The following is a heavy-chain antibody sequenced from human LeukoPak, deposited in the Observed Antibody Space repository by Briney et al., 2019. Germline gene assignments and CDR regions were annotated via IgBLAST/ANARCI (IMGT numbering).Heavy chain of an antibody. V-gene: IGHV3-7*03. Sequence: GGSLRLSCVASGFIFDSYWMTWVRQAPGKGLEWVGNIKQDRSEKNYVDSLKGRFTISRDNAKKTLYLQMNSLRAEDTAVYYCARDAEYSLNVWVTYRPSPDALDICGQGTMVTVPS. CDR1: GFIFDSYW. CDR2: IKQDRSEK. J-gene: IGHJ3*02. D-gene: IGHD3-16*02. CDR3: ARDAEYSLNVWVTYRPSPDALDI.